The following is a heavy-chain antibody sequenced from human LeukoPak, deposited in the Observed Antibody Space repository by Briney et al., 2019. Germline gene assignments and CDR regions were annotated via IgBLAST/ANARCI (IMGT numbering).Heavy chain of an antibody. CDR3: ARHSSSSRGWFDP. Sequence: SETLSLTCTVSGGSISNYYWSWIRQPPGKGLEWLGYIYSSGSTNYNPSLKSRVTISLDTSKNQFSLKLTSVTAADTAVYYCARHSSSSRGWFDPWGQGTLVTVSS. J-gene: IGHJ5*02. V-gene: IGHV4-59*08. D-gene: IGHD6-6*01. CDR2: IYSSGST. CDR1: GGSISNYY.